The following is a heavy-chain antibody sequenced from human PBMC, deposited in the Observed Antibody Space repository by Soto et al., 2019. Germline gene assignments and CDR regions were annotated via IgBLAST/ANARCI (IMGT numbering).Heavy chain of an antibody. CDR1: GGSVSSGSYY. J-gene: IGHJ4*02. D-gene: IGHD2-21*01. Sequence: PSETLSLTCTVSGGSVSSGSYYWSWIRQPPGKGLEWIGYIYYSGSTNYNPSLKSRVTISVDRSKNQFSLKLTSVNTADTAIYYCTRGGDPYKTGHWGQGTLVTVSS. CDR3: TRGGDPYKTGH. CDR2: IYYSGST. V-gene: IGHV4-61*01.